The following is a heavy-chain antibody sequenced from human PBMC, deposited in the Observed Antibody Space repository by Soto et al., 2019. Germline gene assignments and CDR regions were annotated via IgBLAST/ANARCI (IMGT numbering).Heavy chain of an antibody. Sequence: QVQLVQSGAEVKKPGSSVKVSCKASGGTFSSYTISWVRQAPGQGLEWMGRIIPILGIANYAQKFQGRVTITADKSTSTAYMELSSLRSEDTAVYYCASLYCSGGSGYSSSDYWGQGTLVTVSS. V-gene: IGHV1-69*02. CDR3: ASLYCSGGSGYSSSDY. D-gene: IGHD2-15*01. CDR1: GGTFSSYT. CDR2: IIPILGIA. J-gene: IGHJ4*02.